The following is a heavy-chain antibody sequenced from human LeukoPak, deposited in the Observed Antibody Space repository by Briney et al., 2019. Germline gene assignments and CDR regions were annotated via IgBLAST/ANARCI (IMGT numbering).Heavy chain of an antibody. J-gene: IGHJ4*02. CDR3: AKDFRCSQDY. Sequence: GGSLRLSCAASGFTFKSYGMHWVRQAPGKGLEWVAHIRFDESDKYYSDSVKGRFTISRDTSKNTLYLQMNSLRGEDTAVYYCAKDFRCSQDYWGQGTLVTVSS. CDR2: IRFDESDK. V-gene: IGHV3-30*02. D-gene: IGHD4/OR15-4a*01. CDR1: GFTFKSYG.